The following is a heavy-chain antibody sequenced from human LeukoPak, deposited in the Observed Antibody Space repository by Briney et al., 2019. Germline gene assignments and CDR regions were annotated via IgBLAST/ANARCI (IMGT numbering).Heavy chain of an antibody. V-gene: IGHV4-59*01. D-gene: IGHD4-17*01. Sequence: SETLSLTCTVSGGSISSYCWSWIRQPPGKGLEWMGNIYYSGSTNYNPSLKRRVTISVDTSKNQLSLKLSSVTAADTALYYCARAEVVLYTDDYGDYRNYYGMDVWGKGTTVTVSS. CDR2: IYYSGST. CDR1: GGSISSYC. CDR3: ARAEVVLYTDDYGDYRNYYGMDV. J-gene: IGHJ6*04.